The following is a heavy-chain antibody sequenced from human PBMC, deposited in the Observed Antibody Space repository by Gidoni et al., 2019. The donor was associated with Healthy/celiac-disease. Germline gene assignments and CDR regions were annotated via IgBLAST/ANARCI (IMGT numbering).Heavy chain of an antibody. D-gene: IGHD4-17*01. J-gene: IGHJ6*02. CDR3: ARYRGGRHDYGDYYYYYYGMDV. Sequence: EVQLVAAGGGWVQPGGSLRLSCAASGFTFSSYSMNWVPPAPGKGLGWVSYISSSSSTIYYAASVKGRFTIPRDNAKNSLYLQMNSLRDEDTAVYYCARYRGGRHDYGDYYYYYYGMDVWGQGTTVTVSS. V-gene: IGHV3-48*02. CDR2: ISSSSSTI. CDR1: GFTFSSYS.